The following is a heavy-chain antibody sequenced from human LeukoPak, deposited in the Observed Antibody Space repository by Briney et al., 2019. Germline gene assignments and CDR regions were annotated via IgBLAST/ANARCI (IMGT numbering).Heavy chain of an antibody. J-gene: IGHJ6*02. V-gene: IGHV3-53*01. CDR1: GFTFSSYS. CDR2: IYSGGST. Sequence: GGSLRLSCAASGFTFSSYSMNWVRQAPGKGLEWVSVIYSGGSTYYVDSVKGRFTISRDNSKNTLYLQMNSLRAEDTAVYFCARDVTMVRGAQDYYSMDVWGQGTTVTVSS. CDR3: ARDVTMVRGAQDYYSMDV. D-gene: IGHD3-10*01.